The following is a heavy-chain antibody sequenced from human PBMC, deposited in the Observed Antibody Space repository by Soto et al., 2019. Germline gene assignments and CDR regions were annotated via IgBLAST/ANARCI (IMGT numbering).Heavy chain of an antibody. CDR3: ARVRADYYDSSGSSDY. CDR1: GGSLSSYY. Sequence: SETLSLTCVVSGGSLSSYYWSWIRQPPGKGLEWIGYIYYSGSTNYNPSLKSRVTISVDTSKNQFSLKLSSVTAEDTAVYYCARVRADYYDSSGSSDYWGQGTLVTVSS. V-gene: IGHV4-59*01. D-gene: IGHD3-22*01. J-gene: IGHJ4*02. CDR2: IYYSGST.